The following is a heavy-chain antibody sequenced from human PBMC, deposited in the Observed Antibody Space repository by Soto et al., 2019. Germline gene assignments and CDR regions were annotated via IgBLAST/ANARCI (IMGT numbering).Heavy chain of an antibody. J-gene: IGHJ4*02. Sequence: QVQLQQWGAGLLKPSETLSLPCAVYGGSFSGYYWGWIRQPPGKGLEWIGEINHSGSTNYNPSLKSRVTISVDTSKNQFSLKLSSVTAADTAVYYCARDYYDSSGRPTIDYWGQGTLVTVSS. CDR3: ARDYYDSSGRPTIDY. V-gene: IGHV4-34*01. CDR2: INHSGST. D-gene: IGHD3-22*01. CDR1: GGSFSGYY.